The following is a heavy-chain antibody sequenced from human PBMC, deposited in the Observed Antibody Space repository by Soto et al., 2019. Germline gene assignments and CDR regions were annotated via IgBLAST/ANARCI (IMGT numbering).Heavy chain of an antibody. V-gene: IGHV3-15*07. J-gene: IGHJ3*01. CDR3: TTLWGSGGFDL. CDR1: GFIFSNAW. D-gene: IGHD7-27*01. Sequence: GGSLRLSCAASGFIFSNAWMNWVRQAPGKGLEWVGRIKSKTDGGTTDSAAPVKGRFTISRDDSRNTVYLQMNGLKTEDTAVYYCTTLWGSGGFDLWGQGTMVTVSS. CDR2: IKSKTDGGTT.